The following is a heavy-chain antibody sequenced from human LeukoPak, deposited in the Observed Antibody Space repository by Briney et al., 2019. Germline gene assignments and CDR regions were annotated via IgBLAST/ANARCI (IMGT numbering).Heavy chain of an antibody. D-gene: IGHD6-13*01. J-gene: IGHJ5*02. CDR1: GGAFSSYA. V-gene: IGHV1-69*13. CDR3: ASRNRAAAGRTVWFDP. Sequence: SVKVSCKASGGAFSSYAISWVRQAPGQGLEWMGGIIPIFGTANYAQKFQGRVTITADESTSTAYMELSSLRSEDTAVYYCASRNRAAAGRTVWFDPWGQGTLVTVSS. CDR2: IIPIFGTA.